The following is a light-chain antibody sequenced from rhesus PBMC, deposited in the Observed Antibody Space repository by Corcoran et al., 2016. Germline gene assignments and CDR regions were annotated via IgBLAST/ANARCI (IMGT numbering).Light chain of an antibody. CDR2: YAS. CDR1: QGISNY. J-gene: IGKJ2*01. Sequence: DIQMTQSPSSLSASVGDTVTITCRASQGISNYLAWYQQKPGKAPKPLIYYASDLESGVPSRFSGNGSWTGFTLAISSLKPEDFATYYCRQHNSYPYSFGQGTKVEIK. V-gene: IGKV1S14*01. CDR3: RQHNSYPYS.